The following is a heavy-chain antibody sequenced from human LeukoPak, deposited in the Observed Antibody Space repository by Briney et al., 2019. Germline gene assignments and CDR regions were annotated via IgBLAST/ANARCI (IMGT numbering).Heavy chain of an antibody. Sequence: SVKVSCKASGGTFSSYAISWVRQATGQGLEWMGGIIPIFGTANYAQKFQGRVTITTDESTSTAYMELSSLRSEDSAVYYCARASSVPKRNWFDPWGQGTLVTVSS. CDR2: IIPIFGTA. V-gene: IGHV1-69*05. CDR1: GGTFSSYA. CDR3: ARASSVPKRNWFDP. D-gene: IGHD6-25*01. J-gene: IGHJ5*02.